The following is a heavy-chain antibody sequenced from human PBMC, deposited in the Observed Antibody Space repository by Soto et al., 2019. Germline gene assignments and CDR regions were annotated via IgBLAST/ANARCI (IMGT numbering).Heavy chain of an antibody. Sequence: GASVKVSCKVSGYTLTELSMHWVRQAPGKGLEWMGGFDPEDGETIYAQKFQGRVTMTEDTSTDTAYMELSSLRSEDTAVSYCATASQWELLLWPPTPYYFDYWGQGTLVTSPQ. J-gene: IGHJ4*02. CDR3: ATASQWELLLWPPTPYYFDY. V-gene: IGHV1-24*01. CDR1: GYTLTELS. CDR2: FDPEDGET. D-gene: IGHD1-26*01.